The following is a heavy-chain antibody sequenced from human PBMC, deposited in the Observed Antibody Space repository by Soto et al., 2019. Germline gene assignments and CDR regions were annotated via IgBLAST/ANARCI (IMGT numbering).Heavy chain of an antibody. CDR1: GYTFTGYY. CDR3: ARSGRIFGVVAKGGRDV. Sequence: QVQLVQSGAEVKKPGASVKVSCKASGYTFTGYYMHWVRQAPGQGLEWMGWINPNSGGTNYAQKFQGWVTMTRDTSISTAYMEVSRLRSDDTAVYYCARSGRIFGVVAKGGRDVWAQGTTVTVSS. J-gene: IGHJ6*02. CDR2: INPNSGGT. V-gene: IGHV1-2*04. D-gene: IGHD3-3*01.